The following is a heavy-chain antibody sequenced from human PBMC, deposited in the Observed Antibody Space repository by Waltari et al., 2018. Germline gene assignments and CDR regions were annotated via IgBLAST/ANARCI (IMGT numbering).Heavy chain of an antibody. CDR1: GYSISSGYY. CDR3: ARDHRGGIYYFDY. Sequence: QVQLQESGPGLVKPSETLSLTCTVSGYSISSGYYWGWIRQPPGQGLEWIGSIYHSGSTYYNPSLKSRVTISVDTSKNQFSLKLSSVTAADTAVYYCARDHRGGIYYFDYWGQGTLVTVSS. J-gene: IGHJ4*02. V-gene: IGHV4-38-2*02. D-gene: IGHD3-16*01. CDR2: IYHSGST.